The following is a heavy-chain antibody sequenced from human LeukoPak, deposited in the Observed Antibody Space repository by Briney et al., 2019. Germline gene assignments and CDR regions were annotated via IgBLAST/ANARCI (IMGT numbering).Heavy chain of an antibody. D-gene: IGHD6-13*01. CDR1: GFTFSSFG. Sequence: GGSLRLSCAASGFTFSSFGMHWVRQAPGKGLEWVSYIFNTGDTIYYTDSVKGRFTISRDNAANSLYLQMNSLRAEDTAVYYCVREAIEGAGNFDYWGQGTLVTVSS. V-gene: IGHV3-48*03. J-gene: IGHJ4*02. CDR2: IFNTGDTI. CDR3: VREAIEGAGNFDY.